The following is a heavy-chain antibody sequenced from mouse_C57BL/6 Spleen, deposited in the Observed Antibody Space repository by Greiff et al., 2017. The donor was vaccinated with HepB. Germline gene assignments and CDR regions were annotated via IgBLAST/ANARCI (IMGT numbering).Heavy chain of an antibody. J-gene: IGHJ3*01. CDR3: ARQNSISPAWFAY. D-gene: IGHD1-1*01. V-gene: IGHV1-69*01. CDR2: IDPADGDT. Sequence: QVQLQQPGAELVKPGASVKLSCKASGYTFTSYWMHWVKQRPGQGLEWIGEIDPADGDTNYNQKFKGKSTLTVDKSSSTAYMQLSSLTSEDSAVYYWARQNSISPAWFAYWGQGTLVTVSA. CDR1: GYTFTSYW.